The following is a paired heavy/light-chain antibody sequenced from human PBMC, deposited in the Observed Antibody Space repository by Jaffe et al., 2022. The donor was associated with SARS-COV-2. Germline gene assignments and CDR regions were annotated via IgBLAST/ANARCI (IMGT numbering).Light chain of an antibody. Sequence: QSALTQPASVSGSPGQSITISCTGTSSDIGSYNYVSWYQQHPGKAPKLIIYDVTNRPSGVSNRFSGSKSDNTASLTISGLQAEDEADYYCNSYTSRSSSVLFGGGTKLTVL. V-gene: IGLV2-14*03. CDR2: DVT. CDR1: SSDIGSYNY. J-gene: IGLJ2*01. CDR3: NSYTSRSSSVL.
Heavy chain of an antibody. CDR3: AKHTAAPGKPHREFDF. CDR1: GFTFSSYA. V-gene: IGHV3-23*04. Sequence: EVQLVESGGGLVQPGGSLRLSCAASGFTFSSYAMSWVRQAPGKGLEWVSAISGSGGNTYFADSAKGRFTISRDNSRNTLYLQMNSLRAEDSSLYYCAKHTAAPGKPHREFDFWGQGTLVTVSS. J-gene: IGHJ4*02. CDR2: ISGSGGNT. D-gene: IGHD6-13*01.